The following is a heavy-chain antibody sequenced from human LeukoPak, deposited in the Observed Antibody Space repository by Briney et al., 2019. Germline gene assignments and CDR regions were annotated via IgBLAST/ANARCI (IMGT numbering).Heavy chain of an antibody. CDR1: GFTFSSYW. J-gene: IGHJ4*02. D-gene: IGHD2-21*01. CDR2: IKQDGSEK. V-gene: IGHV3-7*01. Sequence: PGGSLRLSCAASGFTFSSYWMSWVRQAPGKGLEWVANIKQDGSEKYYVDSVKGRFTISRDNAKNSLYLQMNSLRAEDTAVYYCARGEYCGGDCYSSGGWLFDYWGQGTLVTVSS. CDR3: ARGEYCGGDCYSSGGWLFDY.